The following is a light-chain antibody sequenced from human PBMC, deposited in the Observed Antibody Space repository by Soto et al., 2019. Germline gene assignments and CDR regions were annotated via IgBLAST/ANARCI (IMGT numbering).Light chain of an antibody. CDR2: DAS. J-gene: IGKJ4*01. Sequence: EIVLTQSPAPLSLSPGERATLSCSASHSDSIYFACYQQQPGQAPRLLIYDASNTSTGIPARFSGSGSGTDFTLTISILDDEDFADYYCQQRSNWALSFGGGTKVEIK. V-gene: IGKV3-11*01. CDR1: HSDSIY. CDR3: QQRSNWALS.